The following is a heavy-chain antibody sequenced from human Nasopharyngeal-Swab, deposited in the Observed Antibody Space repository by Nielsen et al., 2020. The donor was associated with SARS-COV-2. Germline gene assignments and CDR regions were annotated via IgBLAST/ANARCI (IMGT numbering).Heavy chain of an antibody. J-gene: IGHJ6*03. CDR1: GFTFDDYA. Sequence: GGSLRLSCAVSGFTFDDYAMHWVRQAPGKGLEWVSSISRNAASIGYAASVKGRFTISRDNAKNSLYLQMSTLRAEGTALYYCAKDSRSSYYDAYYYSMDVWGKGTTVTVSS. CDR2: ISRNAASI. D-gene: IGHD4-11*01. V-gene: IGHV3-9*01. CDR3: AKDSRSSYYDAYYYSMDV.